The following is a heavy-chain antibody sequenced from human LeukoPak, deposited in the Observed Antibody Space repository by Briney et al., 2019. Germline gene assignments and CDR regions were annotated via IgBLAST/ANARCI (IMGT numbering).Heavy chain of an antibody. D-gene: IGHD3-10*01. V-gene: IGHV3-11*01. CDR3: ARGHYGLDY. CDR2: ISTSGNSI. J-gene: IGHJ4*02. Sequence: PGGSLRLSCAASGFTFSDYYLSWIRQAPGKGLERVSYISTSGNSIYYADSVKGRFTISRDNAKNSLSLQMNSLRAEDTALYYCARGHYGLDYWGQGTLVTVSS. CDR1: GFTFSDYY.